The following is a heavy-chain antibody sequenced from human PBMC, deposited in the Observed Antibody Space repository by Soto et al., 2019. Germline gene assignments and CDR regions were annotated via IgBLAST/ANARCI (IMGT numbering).Heavy chain of an antibody. D-gene: IGHD4-17*01. CDR2: IYYSGST. CDR3: ARSRANDYGYYGMDV. V-gene: IGHV4-31*03. CDR1: GGSISSGGYY. J-gene: IGHJ6*02. Sequence: QVQLQESGPGLVKPSQTLSLTCTVSGGSISSGGYYWSWIRQHPGKGLEWIGYIYYSGSTYYNPYLKRRVTISVDTSKNQCSLKLSSVTAADTTVYYCARSRANDYGYYGMDVWGQGTTVTVSS.